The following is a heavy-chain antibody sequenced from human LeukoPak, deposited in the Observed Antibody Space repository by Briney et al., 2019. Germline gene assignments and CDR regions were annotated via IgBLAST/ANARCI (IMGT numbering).Heavy chain of an antibody. CDR3: ARQTTVVSSFDY. CDR2: INHSGNT. D-gene: IGHD4-23*01. Sequence: PSETLSLTCAVYGGSFSGYYWSWIRQPPGKGLEWIGEINHSGNTNYNPSLKSRVTISVDTSKNQFSLKLSSVTAADTAVYYCARQTTVVSSFDYWGQGTLVTVSS. J-gene: IGHJ4*02. CDR1: GGSFSGYY. V-gene: IGHV4-34*01.